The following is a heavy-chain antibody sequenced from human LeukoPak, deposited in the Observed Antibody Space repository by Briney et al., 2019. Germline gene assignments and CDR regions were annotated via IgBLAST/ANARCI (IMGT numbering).Heavy chain of an antibody. D-gene: IGHD3-16*01. CDR3: ARDLAGGIGDNWFDP. V-gene: IGHV4-59*01. CDR1: GGSISSYY. Sequence: SETLSLTCTVSGGSISSYYWSWIRQPPGKGLEWIGYIYYSGSTNYNPSLKSRVTISVDTSKNQFSLKLSSVTAADTAVYYCARDLAGGIGDNWFDPWGQGTLVTVSS. CDR2: IYYSGST. J-gene: IGHJ5*02.